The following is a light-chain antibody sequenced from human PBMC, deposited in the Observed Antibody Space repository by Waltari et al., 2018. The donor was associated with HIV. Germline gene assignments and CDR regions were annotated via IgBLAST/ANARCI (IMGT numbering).Light chain of an antibody. CDR2: EVS. CDR1: SSNVGGYNF. J-gene: IGLJ3*02. CDR3: SSYTSSSTLV. Sequence: QSALTQPASVSGSPGQSITISCTGTSSNVGGYNFVSWFQQHPGPAPKLMIYEVSNRPSGVSNRFSGSKSGNTASLTISGLQAEDEADYYCSSYTSSSTLVFGGGTKLTVL. V-gene: IGLV2-14*01.